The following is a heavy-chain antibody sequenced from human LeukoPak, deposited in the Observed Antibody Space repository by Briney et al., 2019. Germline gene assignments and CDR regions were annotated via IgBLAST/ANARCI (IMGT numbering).Heavy chain of an antibody. CDR3: AKVQDSGTYYNY. Sequence: HPGGSLRLSCAASGFTFSSYAMSWVRQAPGKGLEWVSAISGSGGSTYYADSVKGRFTISRDNSKNTLYLQMNSLRAEDTAVYYCAKVQDSGTYYNYWGQGTLVTVSS. CDR1: GFTFSSYA. J-gene: IGHJ4*02. V-gene: IGHV3-23*01. CDR2: ISGSGGST. D-gene: IGHD1-26*01.